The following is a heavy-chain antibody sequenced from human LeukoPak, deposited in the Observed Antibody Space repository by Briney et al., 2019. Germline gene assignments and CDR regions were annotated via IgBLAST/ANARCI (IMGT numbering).Heavy chain of an antibody. CDR2: LYPGDSDT. CDR1: GYSFTNYW. D-gene: IGHD5-24*01. V-gene: IGHV5-51*01. Sequence: GESLKISCKASGYSFTNYWIGWVRQMPGKGLEWMGVLYPGDSDTRYGPSFQGQVTFSADKSITTAYLQWSSLKASDTAIYYCARRADAYNNFDYWGQGTLVTVSS. J-gene: IGHJ4*02. CDR3: ARRADAYNNFDY.